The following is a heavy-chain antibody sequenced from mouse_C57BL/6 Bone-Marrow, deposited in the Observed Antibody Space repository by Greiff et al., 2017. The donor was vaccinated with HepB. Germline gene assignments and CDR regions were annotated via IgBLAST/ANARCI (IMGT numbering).Heavy chain of an antibody. V-gene: IGHV5-6*01. D-gene: IGHD1-1*01. J-gene: IGHJ2*01. Sequence: EVHLVESGGDLVKPGGSLKLSCAASGFTFSSYGMSWVRQTPDKRLEWVATISSGGSYTYYPDSVKGRFTISRDNAKNTLYLQMSSLKSEDTAMYYCARPFYYYGSFDYWGQGTTLTVSS. CDR2: ISSGGSYT. CDR3: ARPFYYYGSFDY. CDR1: GFTFSSYG.